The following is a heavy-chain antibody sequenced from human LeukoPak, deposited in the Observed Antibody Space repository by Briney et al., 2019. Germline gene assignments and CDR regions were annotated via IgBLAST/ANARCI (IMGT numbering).Heavy chain of an antibody. Sequence: GGSLRLSCAASGFTFSSYAMHWVRQAPGMGLEWVAVISYDGSNKYYADSVKGRFTISRDNSKNTLYLQMNSLRAEDTAVYYCARVYPGIAAADPDYWGQGTLVTVSS. CDR1: GFTFSSYA. J-gene: IGHJ4*02. V-gene: IGHV3-30-3*01. CDR3: ARVYPGIAAADPDY. D-gene: IGHD6-13*01. CDR2: ISYDGSNK.